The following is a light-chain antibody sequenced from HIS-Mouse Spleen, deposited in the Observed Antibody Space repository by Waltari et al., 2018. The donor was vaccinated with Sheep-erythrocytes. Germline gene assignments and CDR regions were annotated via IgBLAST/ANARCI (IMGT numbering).Light chain of an antibody. CDR1: SSDVGSYNL. Sequence: QSALTQPASVSGSPGPSITISCTGTSSDVGSYNLFSWYQQHPGKAPKLMISEGSKRPSGVSNRFSGSKSGNTASLTISGLQAEDEADYYCCSYAGSSTPWVFGGGTKLTVL. CDR2: EGS. V-gene: IGLV2-23*01. CDR3: CSYAGSSTPWV. J-gene: IGLJ3*02.